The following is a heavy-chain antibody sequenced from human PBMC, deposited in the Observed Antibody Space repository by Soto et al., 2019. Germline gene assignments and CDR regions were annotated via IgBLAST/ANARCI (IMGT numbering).Heavy chain of an antibody. V-gene: IGHV3-30-3*01. J-gene: IGHJ4*02. Sequence: GGSLRLSCAASGFTFSTYAMHWVRRAPGKGLEWLAVISYDGNSKYYADSVKGRFTISRDNSKNTLYLQMNSLRAEDTAVYYCARVRALEIAVRPVDYWGQGTLVTVSS. CDR1: GFTFSTYA. CDR3: ARVRALEIAVRPVDY. D-gene: IGHD6-13*01. CDR2: ISYDGNSK.